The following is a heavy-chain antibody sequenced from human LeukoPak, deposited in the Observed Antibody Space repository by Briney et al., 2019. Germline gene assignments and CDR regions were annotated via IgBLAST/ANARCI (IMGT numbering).Heavy chain of an antibody. J-gene: IGHJ4*02. D-gene: IGHD3-9*01. V-gene: IGHV4-59*08. CDR3: ARHRAGYHIDS. Sequence: SETLSLTCAVYGGSFSGYYWSWIRQPPGKGLEWIGYIYYSGSTNYNPSLKSRVTISVDTSKNQFSLKLSSVTAADTAVYYCARHRAGYHIDSWGQGTLVTVSS. CDR1: GGSFSGYY. CDR2: IYYSGST.